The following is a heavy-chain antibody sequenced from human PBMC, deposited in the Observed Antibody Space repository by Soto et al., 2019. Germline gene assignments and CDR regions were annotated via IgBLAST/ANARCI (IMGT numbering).Heavy chain of an antibody. Sequence: QIPLKESGPALVKPTQTLTLTCTFSGFSISTSGVGVGWIRQPPGKALERLALLYWDDAKRYSPSLKSRLTITKDTSKKQVVLTMTNMDPVDTATYYCAHADVANVEMATPWFDYWGQGTLVTVSA. CDR1: GFSISTSGVG. J-gene: IGHJ4*02. CDR2: LYWDDAK. V-gene: IGHV2-5*02. CDR3: AHADVANVEMATPWFDY. D-gene: IGHD5-12*01.